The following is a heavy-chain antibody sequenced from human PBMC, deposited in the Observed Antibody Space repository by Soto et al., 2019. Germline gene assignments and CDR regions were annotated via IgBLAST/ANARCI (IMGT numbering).Heavy chain of an antibody. Sequence: QLLESGGTLEQTGGSLKLSCVASGFTFKDYALSWVRQAPGKGLEWVSAISGSGADTSYADSVRGRFTVSRDNSKNTIYLRMDSLGHEDTAVYHWAKDRMRSDYGLDWYFDLWGRGTLVTVSS. J-gene: IGHJ2*01. D-gene: IGHD4-17*01. CDR2: ISGSGADT. V-gene: IGHV3-23*01. CDR1: GFTFKDYA. CDR3: AKDRMRSDYGLDWYFDL.